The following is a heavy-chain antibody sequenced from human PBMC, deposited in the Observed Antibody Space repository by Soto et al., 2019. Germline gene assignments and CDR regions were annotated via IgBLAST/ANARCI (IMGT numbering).Heavy chain of an antibody. CDR3: ARVFSSGSGWMYYFDF. Sequence: QVQLQESGPGLVESSGTLSLTCEVSSGSISSGNWWSWVRQPPGKGLEWIGEIYYTGATNYNPSLKSLVTMTIDKSKDQFSLNLRSATAADTAVYYCARVFSSGSGWMYYFDFWGQGILVSVSS. V-gene: IGHV4-4*02. CDR2: IYYTGAT. D-gene: IGHD6-25*01. J-gene: IGHJ4*02. CDR1: SGSISSGNW.